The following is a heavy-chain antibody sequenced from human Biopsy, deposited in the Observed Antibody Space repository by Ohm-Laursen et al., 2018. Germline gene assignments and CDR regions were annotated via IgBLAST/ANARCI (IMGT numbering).Heavy chain of an antibody. J-gene: IGHJ2*01. CDR1: GFSFTGYY. V-gene: IGHV1-2*02. Sequence: GASVKVSCKPSGFSFTGYYIHWVRQAPGQGLEWMGWINPKSGDTDYPQNFQGRVSMTRDTSISTAYMDLSRLRSDDTAVYYCARGRRHCSGTCSRWYFDLWGRGTLVTVSS. D-gene: IGHD2-2*01. CDR2: INPKSGDT. CDR3: ARGRRHCSGTCSRWYFDL.